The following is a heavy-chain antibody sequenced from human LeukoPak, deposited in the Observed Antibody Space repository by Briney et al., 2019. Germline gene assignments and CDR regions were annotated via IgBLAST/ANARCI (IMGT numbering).Heavy chain of an antibody. CDR2: ISAYNGNT. D-gene: IGHD2-2*02. V-gene: IGHV1-18*01. J-gene: IGHJ4*02. CDR3: ARERYCSSTSCYTRFDY. Sequence: GASVKVSCKASGYTFTSYGISWVRQAPGQGLEWMGWISAYNGNTNYAQKLQGRVTMTTDTSTSTAYMELRSLRSDDTAVYYCARERYCSSTSCYTRFDYWGQGTLVTVSS. CDR1: GYTFTSYG.